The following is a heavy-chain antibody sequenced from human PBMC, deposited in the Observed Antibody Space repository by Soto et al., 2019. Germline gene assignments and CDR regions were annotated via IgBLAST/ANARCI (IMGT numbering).Heavy chain of an antibody. D-gene: IGHD2-2*01. CDR3: AKDIEYRPAAMTYFQH. J-gene: IGHJ1*01. Sequence: AGGSLRLSFAASGFTFSSYSMGWVRPAPGKGLEWVSAISGSGGSTYYADSVKGRFTISRDNSKNTLYLQMNSLRAEDTAVYYCAKDIEYRPAAMTYFQHWGQGTLVTVSS. CDR1: GFTFSSYS. V-gene: IGHV3-23*01. CDR2: ISGSGGST.